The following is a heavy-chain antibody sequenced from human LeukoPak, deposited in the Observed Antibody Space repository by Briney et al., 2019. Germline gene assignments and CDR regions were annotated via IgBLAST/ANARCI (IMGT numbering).Heavy chain of an antibody. J-gene: IGHJ4*02. Sequence: GASVKVSCKASGYSFTVYYMHWVRQAPGQGLEWMGWINPNSGGTNYAQKFLGRVTMTRDTSISTAYMELSRLRSDDTAVYYCASLYGVYVASDYWGQGTLVTVSS. CDR3: ASLYGVYVASDY. CDR2: INPNSGGT. CDR1: GYSFTVYY. D-gene: IGHD4-17*01. V-gene: IGHV1-2*02.